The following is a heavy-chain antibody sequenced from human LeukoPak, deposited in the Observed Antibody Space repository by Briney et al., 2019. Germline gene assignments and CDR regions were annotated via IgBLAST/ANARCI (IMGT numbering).Heavy chain of an antibody. CDR1: GFTFSDYY. J-gene: IGHJ3*02. Sequence: GGSLRLSCAASGFTFSDYYMHWVRQAPGKGLVWVSHINGDGSSTGYGGSVKGRFTISRDNAKNTLYLQVNSLRGEDTAVYYCARVGSFDTMILDAFDIWGQGTMVTVSS. D-gene: IGHD3-22*01. V-gene: IGHV3-74*01. CDR2: INGDGSST. CDR3: ARVGSFDTMILDAFDI.